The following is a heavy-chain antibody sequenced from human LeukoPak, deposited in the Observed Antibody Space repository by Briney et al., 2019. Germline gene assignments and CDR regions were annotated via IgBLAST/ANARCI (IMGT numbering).Heavy chain of an antibody. D-gene: IGHD5-12*01. CDR2: MSPDSGYT. Sequence: ASVKVSCKASGYTFTSYDITWVRQATGQGLEWMGWMSPDSGYTVYAQTFQGRVTLTRNTSVSTAFMELRSLRSEDTAVYYCEIYTGYDSFWGQGTLVTVSS. CDR3: EIYTGYDSF. CDR1: GYTFTSYD. J-gene: IGHJ4*02. V-gene: IGHV1-8*01.